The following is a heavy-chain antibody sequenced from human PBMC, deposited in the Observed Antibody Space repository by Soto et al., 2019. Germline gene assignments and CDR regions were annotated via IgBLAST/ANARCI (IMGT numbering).Heavy chain of an antibody. CDR2: IYWDDEK. CDR1: GFSLTTSGVG. Sequence: SGPTLVNPTQTLTPTCTFSGFSLTTSGVGVGWIRQPPGKALEWLALIYWDDEKLYSPSLKSRLTISKDTSKNLVVLTMTNMDPVDAGTYYCSTRRMDVWGQGTTVTVSS. V-gene: IGHV2-5*02. J-gene: IGHJ6*02. CDR3: STRRMDV.